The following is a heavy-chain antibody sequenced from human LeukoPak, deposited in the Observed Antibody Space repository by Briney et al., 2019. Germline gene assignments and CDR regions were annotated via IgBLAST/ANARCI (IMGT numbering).Heavy chain of an antibody. Sequence: GESLKISCEASGYRFASYWIGWVRQMPGKGLEWMGSIYPGDSDSRYSPSFEGQVTISADKSLSVAYLQWSSLKASDTAIYYCARQAYGSGRYLLHWGQGTLVTVSS. V-gene: IGHV5-51*01. CDR1: GYRFASYW. CDR2: IYPGDSDS. J-gene: IGHJ1*01. CDR3: ARQAYGSGRYLLH. D-gene: IGHD3-10*01.